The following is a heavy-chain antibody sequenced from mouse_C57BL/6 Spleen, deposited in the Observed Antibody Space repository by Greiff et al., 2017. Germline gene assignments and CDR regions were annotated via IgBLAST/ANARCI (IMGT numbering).Heavy chain of an antibody. V-gene: IGHV6-3*01. CDR2: IRMKSDNYAT. Sequence: EVKLMESGGGLVQPGGSMKLSCVASGFTFSNYWLNWVRQSPEKGLEWVAQIRMKSDNYATHYAESVKGRFTISRYDSKSSVYLKMNNLRAEDTGIYYCTSIYYGPMDYWGQGTSVTVSS. CDR3: TSIYYGPMDY. J-gene: IGHJ4*01. D-gene: IGHD2-1*01. CDR1: GFTFSNYW.